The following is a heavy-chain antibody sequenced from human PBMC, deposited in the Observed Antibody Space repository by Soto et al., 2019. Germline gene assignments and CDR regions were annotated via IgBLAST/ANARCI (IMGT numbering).Heavy chain of an antibody. Sequence: EVQLLESGGDLVQPGGSLRLSCAASGFTFDYYAMIWVRQAPGKGLAWVSHIRGGSHYMSYAESVKGRFTIFRDNSKDTRYLTMPSLRAEDTATYYCARDPSEFGDHGDYWGHGTQVTVS. D-gene: IGHD2-21*02. V-gene: IGHV3-23*01. CDR3: ARDPSEFGDHGDY. J-gene: IGHJ4*01. CDR2: IRGGSHYM. CDR1: GFTFDYYA.